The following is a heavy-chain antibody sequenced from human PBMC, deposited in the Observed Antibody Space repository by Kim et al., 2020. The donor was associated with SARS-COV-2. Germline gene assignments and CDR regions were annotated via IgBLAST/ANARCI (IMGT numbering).Heavy chain of an antibody. CDR2: ISGSGGST. D-gene: IGHD3-10*01. CDR1: GFTFSSYA. Sequence: GGSLRLSCAASGFTFSSYAMSWVRQAPGKGLEWVSAISGSGGSTYYADSVKDRFTISRDNSKNTLYLQMNSLRAEDTAVYYCANPLINIRGEPLYYYYGMDVWGQGTTVTVSS. CDR3: ANPLINIRGEPLYYYYGMDV. J-gene: IGHJ6*02. V-gene: IGHV3-23*01.